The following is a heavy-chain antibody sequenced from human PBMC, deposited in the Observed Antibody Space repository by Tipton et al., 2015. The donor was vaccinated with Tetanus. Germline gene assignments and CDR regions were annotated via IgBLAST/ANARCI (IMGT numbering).Heavy chain of an antibody. Sequence: PSLTCTVSGGSVSGGDYHWSWIRQPPGKGLEWIGYIFYAGSTNSNPSLKSRVTISVDKAKNQFSLKLTSVTAADTAVYYCARATEHDIMTGYDNWGPGTQVTVSS. J-gene: IGHJ4*02. D-gene: IGHD3-9*01. V-gene: IGHV4-61*08. CDR3: ARATEHDIMTGYDN. CDR2: IFYAGST. CDR1: GGSVSGGDYH.